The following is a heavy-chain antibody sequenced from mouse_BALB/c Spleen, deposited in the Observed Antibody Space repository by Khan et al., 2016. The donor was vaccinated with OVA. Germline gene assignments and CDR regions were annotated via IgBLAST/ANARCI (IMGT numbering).Heavy chain of an antibody. J-gene: IGHJ3*01. CDR3: ARVYGGDFDY. D-gene: IGHD1-1*01. CDR2: ISYSGNT. Sequence: EVQLVESGPGLVKPSQSLSLTCTVTGYSITTDYAWNWIRQFPGNKLEWMGFISYSGNTKYNPSLKSRISITRDTSKNQFFLQLKSVTTEDTARYYCARVYGGDFDYWGHGTLVTVSA. V-gene: IGHV3-2*02. CDR1: GYSITTDYA.